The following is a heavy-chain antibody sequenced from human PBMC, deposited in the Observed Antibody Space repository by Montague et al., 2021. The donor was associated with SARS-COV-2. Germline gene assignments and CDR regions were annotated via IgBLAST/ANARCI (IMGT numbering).Heavy chain of an antibody. D-gene: IGHD1-1*01. Sequence: SETLSLTCVVSCGSISRSDTHYCGWVRPAPGKVLGWIATISYSGGTSYNPPLRSRVTISVDTSKNQISLNLRSVTAADTSVYYRARHSTTHAFDPWGQGILVTVSS. CDR1: CGSISRSDTHY. CDR2: ISYSGGT. V-gene: IGHV4-39*01. J-gene: IGHJ5*02. CDR3: ARHSTTHAFDP.